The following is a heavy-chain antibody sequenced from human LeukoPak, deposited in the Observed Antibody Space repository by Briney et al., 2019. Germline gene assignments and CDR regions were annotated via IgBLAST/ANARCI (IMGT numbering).Heavy chain of an antibody. Sequence: PGGSLRLSCAASGFTFGSYAMNWVRQAPGKGLEWVSALTTGGDSTSYAVSVKGRFAISRDNSKNTLYLQMNNLRAEDTAVYYRAKASCSSTSCYVDYWGQGTLVTVSS. CDR3: AKASCSSTSCYVDY. J-gene: IGHJ4*02. D-gene: IGHD2-2*01. CDR2: LTTGGDST. V-gene: IGHV3-23*01. CDR1: GFTFGSYA.